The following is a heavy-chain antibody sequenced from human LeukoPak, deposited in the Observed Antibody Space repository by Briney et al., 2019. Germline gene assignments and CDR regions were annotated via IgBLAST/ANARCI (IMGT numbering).Heavy chain of an antibody. Sequence: GGSLRVSCAASGFTFSSYAMSWVRQAPGKGLEWVSAISGSGGSTYYADSVKGRFIISRDNSKSTLYLQMNSLRAEDTATYYCARGSDGSCYSATGDWGQGTLVTVSS. CDR2: ISGSGGST. CDR1: GFTFSSYA. V-gene: IGHV3-23*01. J-gene: IGHJ4*02. CDR3: ARGSDGSCYSATGD. D-gene: IGHD2-15*01.